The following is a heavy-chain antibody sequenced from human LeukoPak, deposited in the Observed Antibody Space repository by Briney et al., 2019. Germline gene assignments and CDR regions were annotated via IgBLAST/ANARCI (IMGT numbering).Heavy chain of an antibody. CDR1: GFTFSSYG. CDR3: AKNPWIQLLMFDY. CDR2: ISYDGSNK. D-gene: IGHD5-18*01. V-gene: IGHV3-30*18. Sequence: PGGSLRLSCAASGFTFSSYGMHWVRQAPGKGLEWVAVISYDGSNKYYADSVKGRFTISRDNSKNTLYLQMNSLRAEDTAVYYCAKNPWIQLLMFDYWGQGALVTVSS. J-gene: IGHJ4*02.